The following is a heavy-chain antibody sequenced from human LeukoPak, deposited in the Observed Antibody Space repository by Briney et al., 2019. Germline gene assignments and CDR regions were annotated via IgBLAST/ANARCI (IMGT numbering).Heavy chain of an antibody. CDR2: IKNDGSET. CDR3: ARVGVVTVDDAFDI. J-gene: IGHJ3*02. CDR1: GFNFRDHW. V-gene: IGHV3-7*03. D-gene: IGHD2-21*02. Sequence: GGSLRLSCAVSGFNFRDHWMDWVRQAPGKGLEWVGHIKNDGSETYYLDSLKGRFSISRDNTNNALYLQMNSLRAEDTAVYYCARVGVVTVDDAFDIWGQGTMVTVSS.